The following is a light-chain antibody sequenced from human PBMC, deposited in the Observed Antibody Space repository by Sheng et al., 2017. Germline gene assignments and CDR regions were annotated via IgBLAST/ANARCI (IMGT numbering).Light chain of an antibody. Sequence: QSALTQPASVSGSPGQSITISCTGSSSDVGGYNYVSWYQQHPGKAPKLVIYDVGNRPSGVSNRFSGSKSGNTASLTISGLQAEDEADYYCSSYTSSSPSVLFGGGTKPDRP. CDR3: SSYTSSSPSVL. V-gene: IGLV2-14*03. J-gene: IGLJ2*01. CDR2: DVG. CDR1: SSDVGGYNY.